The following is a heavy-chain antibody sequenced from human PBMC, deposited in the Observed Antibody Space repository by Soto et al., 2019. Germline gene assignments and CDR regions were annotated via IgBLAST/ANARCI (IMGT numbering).Heavy chain of an antibody. J-gene: IGHJ4*02. CDR1: GYTFTDYD. D-gene: IGHD4-17*01. CDR3: ARDEGEDYGDFFRL. V-gene: IGHV1-8*02. Sequence: QVQLVQSGAELKKPGASVKVSCKTSGYTFTDYDINWVRLAPGLGLEWLGWMNTNSGTRGHAQKFQGRINMATDASINTAYLELSGLTSEDAAIYFCARDEGEDYGDFFRLWGQGTLVAVPS. CDR2: MNTNSGTR.